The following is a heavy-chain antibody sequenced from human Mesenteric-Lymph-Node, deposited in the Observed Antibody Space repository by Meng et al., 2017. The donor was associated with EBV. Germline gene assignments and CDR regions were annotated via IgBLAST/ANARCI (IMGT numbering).Heavy chain of an antibody. V-gene: IGHV4-34*01. CDR3: SIWDTGALQNY. CDR2: IDPTGNT. CDR1: GASFSGHY. J-gene: IGHJ4*02. D-gene: IGHD5-18*01. Sequence: WAVGLLKPSGTLSLTCAAYGASFSGHYGGWMRQPPGKGLEWFGEIDPTGNTKYIPSLKSRVTISLDTSRNQLSLKLTSVTAADTAVYYCSIWDTGALQNYWGPGTLVTVSS.